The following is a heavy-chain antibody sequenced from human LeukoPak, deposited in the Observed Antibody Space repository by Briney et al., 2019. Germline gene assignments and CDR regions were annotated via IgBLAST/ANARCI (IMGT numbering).Heavy chain of an antibody. V-gene: IGHV4-4*07. J-gene: IGHJ6*02. CDR3: ARGDSTNQDGDYYGLDV. Sequence: PSETLSLTCTVSGGSISGYYWSWIWRSAGKGLEWIGRIYSSGSTNYNPYLNSRAIMSVDTSKNNYSLDMSSVTAADTAVYFCARGDSTNQDGDYYGLDVWGQGTTVTVSS. D-gene: IGHD5/OR15-5a*01. CDR2: IYSSGST. CDR1: GGSISGYY.